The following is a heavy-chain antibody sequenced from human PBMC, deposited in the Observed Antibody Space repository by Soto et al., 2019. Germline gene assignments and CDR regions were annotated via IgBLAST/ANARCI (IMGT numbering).Heavy chain of an antibody. V-gene: IGHV3-30-3*01. Sequence: QVQLVESGGGVVQPGRSLTIFCTASGFTFKHNAMHWIRQAPAKGLEWVADISFDGSTKNYADSVKGRFTISRDNSKNTLSLQMRALKGEDTATSYCAREGIAESGPNFYDFWGQGTLVAVSS. D-gene: IGHD6-13*01. J-gene: IGHJ4*02. CDR2: ISFDGSTK. CDR3: AREGIAESGPNFYDF. CDR1: GFTFKHNA.